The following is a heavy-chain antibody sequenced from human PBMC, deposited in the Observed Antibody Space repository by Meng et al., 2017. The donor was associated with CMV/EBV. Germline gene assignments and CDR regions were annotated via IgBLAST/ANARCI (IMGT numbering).Heavy chain of an antibody. CDR3: AKGPFGVVTSLYLDY. CDR2: ISWNSGSI. J-gene: IGHJ4*02. CDR1: GFTFDDYA. Sequence: GGSLRLSCAASGFTFDDYAMHWVRQAPGKGLEWVSGISWNSGSIGYADSVKGRFTISRDNAKNSLYLQMNSLRAEDTALYYCAKGPFGVVTSLYLDYWGQGTLVTVSS. D-gene: IGHD3-3*01. V-gene: IGHV3-9*01.